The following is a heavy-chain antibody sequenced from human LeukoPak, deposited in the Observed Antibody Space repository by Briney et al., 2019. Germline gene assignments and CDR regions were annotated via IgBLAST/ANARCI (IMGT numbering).Heavy chain of an antibody. Sequence: PSETLSLTCTVSGGSISSYYWSWIRQPPGKGLEWIGYIYYSGSTNYNPSLESRVTISVDTSKNLFSLKLSSVTAADTAVYYCARAYVDIVVIPAAIRSDYYYYMDVWGKGTTVTISS. J-gene: IGHJ6*03. V-gene: IGHV4-59*01. D-gene: IGHD2-2*01. CDR1: GGSISSYY. CDR2: IYYSGST. CDR3: ARAYVDIVVIPAAIRSDYYYYMDV.